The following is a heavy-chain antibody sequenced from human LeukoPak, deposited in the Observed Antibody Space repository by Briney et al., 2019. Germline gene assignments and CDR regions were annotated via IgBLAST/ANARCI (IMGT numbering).Heavy chain of an antibody. D-gene: IGHD3-10*01. CDR1: GYTFTSYG. J-gene: IGHJ6*03. Sequence: ASVKVSCKASGYTFTSYGISWVRQAPGQGLEWMGWISAYNGNTNYAQKPQGRVTMTTDTSTSTAYMELRSLRSDDTAVYYCAREIITMVRGVIRYYYYYMDVWGKGTTVTVSS. CDR3: AREIITMVRGVIRYYYYYMDV. CDR2: ISAYNGNT. V-gene: IGHV1-18*01.